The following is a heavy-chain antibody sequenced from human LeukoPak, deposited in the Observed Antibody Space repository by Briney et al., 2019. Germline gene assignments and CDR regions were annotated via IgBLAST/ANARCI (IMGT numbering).Heavy chain of an antibody. CDR3: AKLAPTYYYDSSGSTGVAFDI. CDR1: GFTFSSYA. J-gene: IGHJ3*02. Sequence: QAGGSLRLSCAASGFTFSSYAMSWVRQAPGKGLEWVSAISGSGGSTYCADSVKGRFTISRDNSKNTLYLQMNSLRAEDTAVYYCAKLAPTYYYDSSGSTGVAFDIWGQGTMVTVSS. CDR2: ISGSGGST. V-gene: IGHV3-23*01. D-gene: IGHD3-22*01.